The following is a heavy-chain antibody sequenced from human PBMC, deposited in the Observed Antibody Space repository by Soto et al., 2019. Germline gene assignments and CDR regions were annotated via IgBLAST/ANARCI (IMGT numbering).Heavy chain of an antibody. J-gene: IGHJ5*02. CDR2: ISAYNGNT. D-gene: IGHD2-15*01. V-gene: IGHV1-18*04. CDR1: GYTFTSYG. Sequence: ASVKVSCKASGYTFTSYGISWVRQAPGQGLEWMGWISAYNGNTNYAQKLQGRVTMTTDTSTSTANMELRSLRSDDTAVYYCARVPWTGYCSGGSCLAWFDPWGQGTLVTVSS. CDR3: ARVPWTGYCSGGSCLAWFDP.